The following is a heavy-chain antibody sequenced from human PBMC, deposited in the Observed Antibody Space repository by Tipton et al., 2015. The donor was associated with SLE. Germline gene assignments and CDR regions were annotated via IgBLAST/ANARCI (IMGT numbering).Heavy chain of an antibody. CDR3: AKADGVVGGQVPYWYFDL. D-gene: IGHD1-26*01. CDR1: GGSLSYYY. J-gene: IGHJ2*01. CDR2: IFYNGNT. Sequence: TLSLTCTVSGGSLSYYYWSWIRQPPGKGLEVIGHIFYNGNTNYNPSLESRVSTSLDTSKNQISLKLTSVTTADTAMYYCAKADGVVGGQVPYWYFDLWGRGTLVTVSS. V-gene: IGHV4-59*01.